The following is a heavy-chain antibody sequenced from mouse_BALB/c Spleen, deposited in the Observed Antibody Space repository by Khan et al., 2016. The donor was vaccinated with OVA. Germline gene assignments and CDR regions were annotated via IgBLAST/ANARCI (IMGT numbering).Heavy chain of an antibody. CDR2: ILPGSGST. D-gene: IGHD2-10*01. CDR1: GYTFSSYW. Sequence: VELVESGAELMKPGASVKISCKATGYTFSSYWIEWVKQRPGHGLEWIGAILPGSGSTNYNEKFKGKATFTADTSSNTAYMQLSSLTSEDSAVDYWARGAYYGNYFDYWGQGTTLTVSS. J-gene: IGHJ2*01. CDR3: ARGAYYGNYFDY. V-gene: IGHV1-9*01.